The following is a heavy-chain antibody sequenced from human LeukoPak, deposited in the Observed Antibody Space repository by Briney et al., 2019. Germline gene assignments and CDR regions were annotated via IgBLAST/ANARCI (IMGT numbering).Heavy chain of an antibody. CDR1: GXSXXXXY. D-gene: IGHD1-14*01. V-gene: IGHV4-34*01. Sequence: SETLSLTCAVYGXSXXXXYXXXXXXPXGXGLEWIGEINHSGSTNYNPSLKSRVTISVDTSKNQFSLKLSSVTAADTAVYYCARGDHPGWFDPWGQGTLVTVSS. CDR2: INHSGST. CDR3: ARGDHPGWFDP. J-gene: IGHJ5*02.